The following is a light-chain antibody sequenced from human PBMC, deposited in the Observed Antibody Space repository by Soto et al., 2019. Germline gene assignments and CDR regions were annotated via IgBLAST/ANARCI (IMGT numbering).Light chain of an antibody. V-gene: IGKV1-5*01. J-gene: IGKJ1*01. CDR2: DAS. CDR1: QSISSW. CDR3: QPYNTYWTWT. Sequence: DIQMYQSPSALSASVGDRVTITFRASQSISSWLAWYHKKPGKAPKLLIYDASSLESGVPSRFSGSGSGTEFPLTISSLQPDDFATYYCQPYNTYWTWTSGQPTKVDI.